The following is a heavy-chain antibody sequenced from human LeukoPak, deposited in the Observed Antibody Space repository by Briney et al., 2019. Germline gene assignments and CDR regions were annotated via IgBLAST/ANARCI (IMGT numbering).Heavy chain of an antibody. CDR2: FSGSGGTT. J-gene: IGHJ4*02. CDR3: ARDPDPFVAYCGGDCQMAPAP. Sequence: PGGSLRLSCAASGFTFSSYAMNWVRQAPGRGLEWVSGFSGSGGTTYYADSVKGGFTISRDNSKNTLYLQMNSLRAEDTAVYYCARDPDPFVAYCGGDCQMAPAPWGQGTLVTVSS. V-gene: IGHV3-23*01. D-gene: IGHD2-21*02. CDR1: GFTFSSYA.